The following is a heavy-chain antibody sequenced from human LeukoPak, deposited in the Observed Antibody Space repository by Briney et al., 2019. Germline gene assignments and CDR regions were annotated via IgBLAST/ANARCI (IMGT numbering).Heavy chain of an antibody. Sequence: AGRSLRLSCAASGFTFSSYAMHWVRQAPGKGLEWVAVISYDGSNKYHADSVKGRFTISRDNSKNTLYLQMNSLRAEDTAVYYCAREYYYDSSGYYPSTPRSYWGQGTLVTVSS. D-gene: IGHD3-22*01. CDR1: GFTFSSYA. CDR2: ISYDGSNK. CDR3: AREYYYDSSGYYPSTPRSY. J-gene: IGHJ4*02. V-gene: IGHV3-30-3*01.